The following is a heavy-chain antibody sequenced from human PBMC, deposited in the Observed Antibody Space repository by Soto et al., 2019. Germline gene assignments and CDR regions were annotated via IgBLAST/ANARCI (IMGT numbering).Heavy chain of an antibody. CDR2: ISSGGSPI. D-gene: IGHD2-15*01. Sequence: QVQLVESGGGLVKPGGSLRLSCAASGFTFSDYYMSWIRQAPGKGLEWVSYISSGGSPIYYTDSVKGRFTISRDNAENSLYLQMNSRRAEDTAVYYCARGPRYCSGGYCYSAGEDHYYYYMDVWGKGTTVTVSS. J-gene: IGHJ6*03. CDR3: ARGPRYCSGGYCYSAGEDHYYYYMDV. V-gene: IGHV3-11*01. CDR1: GFTFSDYY.